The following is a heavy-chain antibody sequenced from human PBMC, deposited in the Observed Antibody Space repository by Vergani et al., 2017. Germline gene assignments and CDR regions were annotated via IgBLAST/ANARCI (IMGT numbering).Heavy chain of an antibody. J-gene: IGHJ6*02. CDR1: GYSFTSYW. D-gene: IGHD2-2*02. Sequence: EVQLVQSGAEVKKPGESLRISCKGSGYSFTSYWISWVRQMPGKGLEWMGRIDPSDSYTNYSPSFQGHVTLSADKSISTAYLQWSSLKASDTAMYYCARHTKYQLLYLDYYGMDVWGQGTTVTVSS. CDR3: ARHTKYQLLYLDYYGMDV. V-gene: IGHV5-10-1*01. CDR2: IDPSDSYT.